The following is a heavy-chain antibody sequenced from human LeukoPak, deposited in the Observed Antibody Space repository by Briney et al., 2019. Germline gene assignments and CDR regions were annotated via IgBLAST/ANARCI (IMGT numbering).Heavy chain of an antibody. CDR3: AIHDEYYYDSNHAFDI. Sequence: GVSLNISCTGSRYSSTSSWIGWVRQMPGKGLEWMGIIYPGDSDTRHSPSFQGQVTISADKSISTAYLQWSSLKASDTAMYYCAIHDEYYYDSNHAFDIWGQGTMVTVSS. J-gene: IGHJ3*02. D-gene: IGHD3-22*01. CDR1: RYSSTSSW. V-gene: IGHV5-51*01. CDR2: IYPGDSDT.